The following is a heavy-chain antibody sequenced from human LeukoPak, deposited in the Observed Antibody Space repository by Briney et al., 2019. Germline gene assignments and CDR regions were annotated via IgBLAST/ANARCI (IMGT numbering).Heavy chain of an antibody. CDR3: ARDGGVVEMATMDHFDY. CDR1: GFTFSDYF. D-gene: IGHD5-24*01. V-gene: IGHV3-11*04. J-gene: IGHJ4*02. Sequence: GGSLRLSCAASGFTFSDYFMSWIRQAPGKGLEWVSYIRSTASRGSTIYYADSVKGRFTISRDNAKNSLYLQMNSLRAEDTAVYYCARDGGVVEMATMDHFDYWGQGTLVTVSS. CDR2: IRSTASRGSTI.